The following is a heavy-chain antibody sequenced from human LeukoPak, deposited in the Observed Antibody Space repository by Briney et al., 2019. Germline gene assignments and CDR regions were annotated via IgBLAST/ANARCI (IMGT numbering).Heavy chain of an antibody. CDR1: IGSISNFY. CDR2: IYYSGST. V-gene: IGHV4-59*01. CDR3: ARGDTAMVTARFDY. J-gene: IGHJ4*02. Sequence: SETLSLTCPVSIGSISNFYWSWIRQPPGKGLEWIGYIYYSGSTNYNPSLKSRVTISVDTSKNQFSLKLSSVTAADTAVYYSARGDTAMVTARFDYWGQGTLVTVSS. D-gene: IGHD5-18*01.